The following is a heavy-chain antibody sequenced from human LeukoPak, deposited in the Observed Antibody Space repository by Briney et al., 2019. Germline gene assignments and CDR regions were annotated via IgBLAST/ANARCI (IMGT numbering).Heavy chain of an antibody. CDR1: RFIFS. CDR3: ARVRSVGGNPHAFDI. CDR2: ITSTGRHI. Sequence: GGSLRLSCAASRFIFSMNWVRQAPGKGLEWVSSITSTGRHIYYADSVKGRFTISRDNGKSSLFLQMNSLRAEDTAVYYCARVRSVGGNPHAFDIWGQGTMVTVSS. J-gene: IGHJ3*02. D-gene: IGHD4-23*01. V-gene: IGHV3-21*01.